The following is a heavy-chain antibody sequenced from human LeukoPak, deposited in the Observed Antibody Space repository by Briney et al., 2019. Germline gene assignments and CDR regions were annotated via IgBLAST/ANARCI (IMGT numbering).Heavy chain of an antibody. D-gene: IGHD2-2*01. CDR3: ARDRTAEATRYYYYYGMDV. Sequence: SQTLSLTCTVSGGSISSGGYYWSWIRQPPGKGLEWIGYIYHSGSTYYNPSLKSRVTISVDRSKNQFSLKVSSVTAADTAVYYCARDRTAEATRYYYYYGMDVWGQGTTVTVSS. V-gene: IGHV4-30-2*01. J-gene: IGHJ6*02. CDR1: GGSISSGGYY. CDR2: IYHSGST.